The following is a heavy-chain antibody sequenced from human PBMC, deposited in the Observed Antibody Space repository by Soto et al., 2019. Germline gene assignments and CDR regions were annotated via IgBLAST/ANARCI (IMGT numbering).Heavy chain of an antibody. CDR3: AKTEWIQLWFDY. CDR1: GASISRGGYY. V-gene: IGHV4-31*03. J-gene: IGHJ4*02. Sequence: QVQLLESGPGLVKPSQTLSLICNVSGASISRGGYYWSWIRQRPGGGLEWLGYIYYSGISHYIPSLNSRAYIAVDTSKNQLSLKLISATAADTAVYYCAKTEWIQLWFDYWGQGSLVTVS. D-gene: IGHD5-18*01. CDR2: IYYSGIS.